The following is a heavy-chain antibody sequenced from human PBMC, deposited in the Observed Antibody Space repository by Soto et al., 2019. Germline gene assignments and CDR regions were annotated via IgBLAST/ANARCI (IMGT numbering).Heavy chain of an antibody. Sequence: ASVKVSCKASGYTFISYGISSVRQAPGQGLEWMGWITAYNGCTNYAQKFQGRVTMTADTSTSTVYMELRSLRFDDTAVYYCARGREGSRTNCYVEFMEIWGKGTTVTFAS. CDR2: ITAYNGCT. CDR3: ARGREGSRTNCYVEFMEI. D-gene: IGHD2-2*01. CDR1: GYTFISYG. J-gene: IGHJ6*04. V-gene: IGHV1-18*01.